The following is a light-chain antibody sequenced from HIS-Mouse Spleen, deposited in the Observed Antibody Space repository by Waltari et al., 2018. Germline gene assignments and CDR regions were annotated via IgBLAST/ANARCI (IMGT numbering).Light chain of an antibody. CDR3: CSYAGSYRWV. V-gene: IGLV2-11*01. CDR2: DVS. CDR1: SRDVGGYNY. J-gene: IGLJ3*02. Sequence: QSALTPPRSVSGSPGQSVTISCTGTSRDVGGYNYVSRYQQPPGKAPKLTMYDVSKRPSEVPYRFSGSKSGNTASLTISGLQAEDEADYYCCSYAGSYRWVFGGGTKLTVL.